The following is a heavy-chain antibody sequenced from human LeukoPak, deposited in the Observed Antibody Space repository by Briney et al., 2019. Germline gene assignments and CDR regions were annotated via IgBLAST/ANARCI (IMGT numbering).Heavy chain of an antibody. CDR1: AGSISSSSYY. V-gene: IGHV4-39*01. Sequence: SQTLSLTCTVSAGSISSSSYYWGWIHQPPGKGLQWIGSIYYSGSTYYNPSLKSRVTISVDPSKNQFSLKLSSVTAADTAVYYCARHVKVALVDYWGQGTLVTVSS. J-gene: IGHJ4*02. CDR3: ARHVKVALVDY. CDR2: IYYSGST.